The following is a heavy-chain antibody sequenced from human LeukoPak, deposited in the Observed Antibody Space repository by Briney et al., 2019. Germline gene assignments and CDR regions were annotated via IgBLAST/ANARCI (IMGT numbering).Heavy chain of an antibody. CDR2: ISGSGGST. CDR3: AKDPHIRIAVAGSLH. D-gene: IGHD6-19*01. Sequence: GGSLRLSCAASGFTFSSYAMSWVRQAPGKGLEWVSAISGSGGSTYYADSVKGRFTISRDNSKNTLYLQMNSLRAEDTAVYYCAKDPHIRIAVAGSLHWGQGTLVTVSS. CDR1: GFTFSSYA. V-gene: IGHV3-23*01. J-gene: IGHJ4*02.